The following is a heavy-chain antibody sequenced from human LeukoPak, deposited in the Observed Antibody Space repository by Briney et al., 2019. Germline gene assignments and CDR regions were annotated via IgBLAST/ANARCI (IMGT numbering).Heavy chain of an antibody. CDR1: GASISSYY. CDR2: IYYSGIM. V-gene: IGHV4-59*08. Sequence: KPSETLSLTCTVSGASISSYYRSWIRQPPGKGLEWIGYIYYSGIMNYNPSLRSRVTISVDTSKNQFSLKLSSVTTADTAVYYCARQSAYDLDYWGQGTLVTVSS. CDR3: ARQSAYDLDY. D-gene: IGHD5-12*01. J-gene: IGHJ4*02.